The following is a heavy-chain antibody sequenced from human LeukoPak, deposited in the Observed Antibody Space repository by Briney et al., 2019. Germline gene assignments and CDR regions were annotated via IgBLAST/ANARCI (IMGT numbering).Heavy chain of an antibody. J-gene: IGHJ5*02. Sequence: PGGSLRLSCAASGFTFSDYYMSWIRQAPGKGLEWVSYLSSSGSTLYYADSVKGRFTISRDNAKNSLYLQMNSLRAEDTAVYYCARVYRRNWFDPWGQGTLVTVSS. CDR2: LSSSGSTL. CDR1: GFTFSDYY. CDR3: ARVYRRNWFDP. V-gene: IGHV3-11*01. D-gene: IGHD2-8*01.